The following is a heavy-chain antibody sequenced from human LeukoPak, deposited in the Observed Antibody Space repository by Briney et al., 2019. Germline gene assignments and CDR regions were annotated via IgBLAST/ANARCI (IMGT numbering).Heavy chain of an antibody. CDR2: IYYSGGT. D-gene: IGHD5-12*01. V-gene: IGHV4-30-4*01. CDR3: ACHAVRYSAYDREEDAFDI. CDR1: GGSISSGDYY. J-gene: IGHJ3*02. Sequence: SQTLSLTCTVSGGSISSGDYYWSWIRQPPGKGLEWIGYIYYSGGTYYNPSLKSRVTISVDTSTKQFFLRLTSVTAADTAVYYCACHAVRYSAYDREEDAFDIWGQGTMVTVSS.